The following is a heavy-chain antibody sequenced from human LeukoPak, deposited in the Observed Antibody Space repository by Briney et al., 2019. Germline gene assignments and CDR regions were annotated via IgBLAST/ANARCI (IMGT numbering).Heavy chain of an antibody. D-gene: IGHD5-18*01. Sequence: GGSLRLSCAASRFTFRSYGMHWVRQAPGKGLEWVAAISHDGSNKYYADSVKGRFTISRDNSKNTLYLQMNRRRGDVTVVYYCARDRGLTSYALDYWGEGTLVTVSS. CDR3: ARDRGLTSYALDY. J-gene: IGHJ4*02. CDR2: ISHDGSNK. CDR1: RFTFRSYG. V-gene: IGHV3-30*03.